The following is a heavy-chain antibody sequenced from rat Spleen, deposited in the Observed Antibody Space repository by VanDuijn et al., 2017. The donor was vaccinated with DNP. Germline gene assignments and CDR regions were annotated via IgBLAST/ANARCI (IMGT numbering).Heavy chain of an antibody. J-gene: IGHJ4*01. Sequence: EVQLQESGPGLVKPSQSLSLTCSVTGYSITSNYWGWIRKFPGNKMEWMGYISYSGSTSYNPSLKSRISITRDTSKNQFFLQLNSVTTEDTATYYCARWGYYDGSYLMDAWGQGASVTVSS. CDR3: ARWGYYDGSYLMDA. CDR1: GYSITSNY. V-gene: IGHV3-1*01. CDR2: ISYSGST. D-gene: IGHD1-12*02.